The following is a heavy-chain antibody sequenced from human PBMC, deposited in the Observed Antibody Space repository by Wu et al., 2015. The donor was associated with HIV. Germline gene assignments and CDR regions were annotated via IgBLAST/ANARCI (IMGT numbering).Heavy chain of an antibody. CDR1: GYTFTSYD. D-gene: IGHD6-19*01. V-gene: IGHV1-8*01. CDR2: MNPKSRNT. J-gene: IGHJ4*02. Sequence: QVQLVQSGAEVKKPGASVKVSCKASGYTFTSYDINWVRQATGQGLEWMGWMNPKSRNTGYAQKFQGRVTMTRDTSISTAYMELSSLRSEGTAVYYCARQRAYTSGWYIYDYWGQGTLVTSPQ. CDR3: ARQRAYTSGWYIYDY.